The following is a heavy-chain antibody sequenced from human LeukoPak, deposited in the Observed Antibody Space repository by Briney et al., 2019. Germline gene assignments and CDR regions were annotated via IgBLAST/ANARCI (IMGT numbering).Heavy chain of an antibody. V-gene: IGHV4-30-2*01. Sequence: SQTLSLTCAVSGGSISSGGYSWSWIRQPPGKGLEWIGEISHSGTTNCDPSLKSRISMSIDTSRSQFSLNLRSVTAADTAVYYCARYVPVRTGTTRASFDYWGLGTLVTVSS. J-gene: IGHJ4*02. CDR2: ISHSGTT. CDR3: ARYVPVRTGTTRASFDY. CDR1: GGSISSGGYS. D-gene: IGHD1-1*01.